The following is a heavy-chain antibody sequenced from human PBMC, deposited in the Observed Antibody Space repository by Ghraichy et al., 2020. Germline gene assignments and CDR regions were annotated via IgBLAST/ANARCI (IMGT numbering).Heavy chain of an antibody. CDR2: INHSGST. J-gene: IGHJ4*02. CDR1: GGSFSGYY. V-gene: IGHV4-34*01. CDR3: ARGGSWFGELLQREVYFDD. D-gene: IGHD3-10*01. Sequence: ESLNISCAVYGGSFSGYYWSWIRQPPGKGLEWIGEINHSGSTNYNPSLKSRVTISVDTSKNQFSLKLSSVTAADTAVYYCARGGSWFGELLQREVYFDDWGQGTLVTVSS.